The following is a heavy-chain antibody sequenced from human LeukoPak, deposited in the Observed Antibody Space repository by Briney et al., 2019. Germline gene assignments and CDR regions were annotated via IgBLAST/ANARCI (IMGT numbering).Heavy chain of an antibody. CDR2: IYYSGST. J-gene: IGHJ4*02. V-gene: IGHV4-59*01. CDR1: RGSISSYY. D-gene: IGHD6-19*01. Sequence: PSETLSLTCTVSRGSISSYYRSWIRPPPGKGLEWIGYIYYSGSTNYNPSLKSRVTISVDTSKHQFSLTLSSVTAADTAVYYCARSPYSSGWFFVYWGQGTLVTVSS. CDR3: ARSPYSSGWFFVY.